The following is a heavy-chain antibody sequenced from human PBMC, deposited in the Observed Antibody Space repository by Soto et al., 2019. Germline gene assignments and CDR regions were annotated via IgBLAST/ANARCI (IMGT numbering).Heavy chain of an antibody. CDR3: ARSDFWSGYNYYYYGMDV. V-gene: IGHV4-59*01. D-gene: IGHD3-3*01. CDR1: GGSISSYY. J-gene: IGHJ6*02. Sequence: SETLSLTCTVSGGSISSYYWSWIRQPPGKGLEWIGYIYYSGSTNYNPSLKSRVTISVDTSKNQFSLKLSSVTAADTAVYYCARSDFWSGYNYYYYGMDVWGQGTTVTVSS. CDR2: IYYSGST.